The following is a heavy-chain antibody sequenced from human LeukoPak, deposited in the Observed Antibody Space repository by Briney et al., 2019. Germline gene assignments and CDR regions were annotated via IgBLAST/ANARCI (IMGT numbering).Heavy chain of an antibody. V-gene: IGHV4-31*03. J-gene: IGHJ5*02. CDR2: IYYSGST. Sequence: SETLSLTCTVSGGSISSGGYYWSWIRQHPGTGLEWIGYIYYSGSTYYNPSLKSRVTISVDTSKNQFSLKLSSVTAADTAVYYCARARYYYDSSGYPGFDPWGQGTLVTVSS. D-gene: IGHD3-22*01. CDR1: GGSISSGGYY. CDR3: ARARYYYDSSGYPGFDP.